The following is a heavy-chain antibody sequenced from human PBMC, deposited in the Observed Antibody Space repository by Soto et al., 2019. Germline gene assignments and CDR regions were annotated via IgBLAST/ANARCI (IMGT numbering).Heavy chain of an antibody. CDR1: GYTLNKLS. J-gene: IGHJ4*02. CDR3: ATEVFTGTTPTFDY. CDR2: FDPEDGET. Sequence: ASVKVSCKVSGYTLNKLSVHWVRQAPGKGLEWMGGFDPEDGETIYAQKFQGRVTMTEDTSTDTAYMELSSLRSEDTAMYYCATEVFTGTTPTFDYWGQGTLVTVSS. D-gene: IGHD1-1*01. V-gene: IGHV1-24*01.